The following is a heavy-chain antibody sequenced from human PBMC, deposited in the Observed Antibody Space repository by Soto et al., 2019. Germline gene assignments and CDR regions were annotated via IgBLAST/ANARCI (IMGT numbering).Heavy chain of an antibody. Sequence: GGSLRLSCAASGFTFSSYSMNWVRQAPGKGLEWVSYISSSSSTIYYADSVKGRFTISRDNAKNSLYLQMNSLRAEDTAVYYCAVAGGKTTWLTLPTPKPTSCIDPWGQRTLLTVSS. J-gene: IGHJ5*02. V-gene: IGHV3-48*01. CDR1: GFTFSSYS. D-gene: IGHD2-2*01. CDR3: AVAGGKTTWLTLPTPKPTSCIDP. CDR2: ISSSSSTI.